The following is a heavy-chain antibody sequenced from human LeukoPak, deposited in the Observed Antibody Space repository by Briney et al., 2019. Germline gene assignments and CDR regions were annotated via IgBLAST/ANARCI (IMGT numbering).Heavy chain of an antibody. D-gene: IGHD6-13*01. J-gene: IGHJ4*02. V-gene: IGHV1-69*04. CDR2: IIPILGIA. CDR1: GGTFSSYA. Sequence: VASVKVSCKASGGTFSSYAISWVRQAPGQGLEWMGRIIPILGIANYAQKFQGRVTITADKSTSTAYMELSSLRSEDTAVYYCNAVLGIAAAGPDYWGQGTLVTVSS. CDR3: NAVLGIAAAGPDY.